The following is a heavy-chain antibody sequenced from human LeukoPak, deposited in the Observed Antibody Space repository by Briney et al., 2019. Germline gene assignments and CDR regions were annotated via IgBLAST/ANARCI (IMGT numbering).Heavy chain of an antibody. CDR1: GGTFSSHA. J-gene: IGHJ4*02. V-gene: IGHV1-69*10. CDR3: AILSDGAYCGGDCFYLDY. D-gene: IGHD2-21*02. CDR2: IIPILDIT. Sequence: SVKVSCKASGGTFSSHAMSWVRQAPGQGLEWMGGIIPILDITNYAQKFQGRVTITADKSTGTAYMELSSLRSEDTAVYYCAILSDGAYCGGDCFYLDYWGQGTLVTVSS.